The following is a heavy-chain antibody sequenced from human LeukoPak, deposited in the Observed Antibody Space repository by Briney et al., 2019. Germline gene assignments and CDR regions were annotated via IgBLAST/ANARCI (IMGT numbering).Heavy chain of an antibody. V-gene: IGHV3-11*04. J-gene: IGHJ6*04. CDR1: GFSFSDYY. D-gene: IGHD5-18*01. Sequence: GGSLRLSCAASGFSFSDYYMSWIRQAPGKGLEWVSYISSSGSTMYYADSVKGRFTISRDNAKNSLSLQMNSLRADDMAVYYCARSGRGFSYGNMDVWGKGTTVTVSS. CDR3: ARSGRGFSYGNMDV. CDR2: ISSSGSTM.